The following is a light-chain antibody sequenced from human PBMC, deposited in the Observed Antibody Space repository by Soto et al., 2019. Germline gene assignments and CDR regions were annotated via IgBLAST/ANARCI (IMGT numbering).Light chain of an antibody. V-gene: IGKV3-20*01. J-gene: IGKJ4*01. CDR1: QYVPNYW. CDR2: EAS. CDR3: QQYGDSSP. Sequence: EIVLTQSPGSLSLSPGERATLSCRASQYVPNYWLLWYQQKPGQVPRLLIYEASSRPAGIPDRFIGSGSGTDFTLTISRLEPDDFAVYYCQQYGDSSPFGGGTRVEIK.